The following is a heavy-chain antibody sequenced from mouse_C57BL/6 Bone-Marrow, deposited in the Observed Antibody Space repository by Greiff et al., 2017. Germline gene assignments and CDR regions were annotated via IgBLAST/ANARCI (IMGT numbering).Heavy chain of an antibody. Sequence: VQLQQSGPELVKPGASVKMSCKASGYTFTDYNMHWVKQSHGKSLEWIGYINPNNGGTSYNQKFKGKATLTVNKSSSKAYMELRSLTSEDSAVYYCARIYYDYDWFAYWGQGTLVTVSA. CDR1: GYTFTDYN. CDR3: ARIYYDYDWFAY. D-gene: IGHD2-4*01. V-gene: IGHV1-22*01. CDR2: INPNNGGT. J-gene: IGHJ3*01.